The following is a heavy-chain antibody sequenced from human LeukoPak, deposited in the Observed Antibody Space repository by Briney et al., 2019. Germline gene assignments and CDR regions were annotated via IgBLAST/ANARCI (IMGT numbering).Heavy chain of an antibody. V-gene: IGHV4-34*01. CDR2: INHSGST. Sequence: SETLSLTCAVYGGSFSGYYWSWIRQPPGKGLEWIGAINHSGSTNYNPSLKSRVTISVDTSKNQFSLRLSSVTAADTAVYYCAREGEGVTTRYFDLWGRGTLVTVSS. CDR3: AREGEGVTTRYFDL. J-gene: IGHJ2*01. D-gene: IGHD2-21*02. CDR1: GGSFSGYY.